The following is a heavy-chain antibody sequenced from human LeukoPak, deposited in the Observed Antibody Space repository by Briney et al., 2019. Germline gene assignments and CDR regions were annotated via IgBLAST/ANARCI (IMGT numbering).Heavy chain of an antibody. CDR1: GFTFSSYE. CDR2: ISSSGSTI. V-gene: IGHV3-48*03. CDR3: ARGYCSSTSCYFGYYYYYGMDV. J-gene: IGHJ6*04. D-gene: IGHD2-2*01. Sequence: GGSLGLSCAASGFTFSSYEMHWVRQAPGKGLEWVSYISSSGSTIYYADSVKGRFTISRDNAKNSLYLQMNSLRAEDTAVYYCARGYCSSTSCYFGYYYYYGMDVWGKGTTVTVSS.